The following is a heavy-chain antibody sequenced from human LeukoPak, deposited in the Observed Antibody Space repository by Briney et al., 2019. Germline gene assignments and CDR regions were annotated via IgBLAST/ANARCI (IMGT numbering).Heavy chain of an antibody. J-gene: IGHJ4*02. V-gene: IGHV5-51*01. D-gene: IGHD1-26*01. Sequence: GESLKISCTVSGYSFTYYWIGWVRQMPGKGLEWMGIIFPGDSDTRYSPSFQGQVTISADKSISTAYLRWSSLKASDTAMYYCARRGSGTYSPFDFWGQGTLVTVSS. CDR3: ARRGSGTYSPFDF. CDR1: GYSFTYYW. CDR2: IFPGDSDT.